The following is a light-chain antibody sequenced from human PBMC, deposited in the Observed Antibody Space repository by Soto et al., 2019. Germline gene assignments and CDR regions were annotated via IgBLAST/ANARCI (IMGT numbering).Light chain of an antibody. Sequence: DIQMTQSPSSLSASVGDAVTITCRAGHSIGTYLSWYQLKPGKPPRLLIYAASSLQTGVPSRFSGSGSGTEVTLTISSLQPDDFATYYCQQYNSHSPWTFGQGTKVEIK. J-gene: IGKJ1*01. CDR3: QQYNSHSPWT. CDR1: HSIGTY. V-gene: IGKV1-17*01. CDR2: AAS.